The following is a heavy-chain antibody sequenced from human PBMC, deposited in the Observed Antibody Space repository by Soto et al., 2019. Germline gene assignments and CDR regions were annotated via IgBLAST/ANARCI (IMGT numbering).Heavy chain of an antibody. Sequence: SGPTLVNPTQTLTLTCTFSGFSLSTSGVGVGWIRQPPGKALEWLALIYWNDDKRYSPSLKSRLTITKDTSKNQAVLTMTNMDPVDTATYYCAHRTTYYDFWSGSTPNWFDPWGQGTLVTVSS. J-gene: IGHJ5*02. CDR2: IYWNDDK. V-gene: IGHV2-5*01. D-gene: IGHD3-3*01. CDR1: GFSLSTSGVG. CDR3: AHRTTYYDFWSGSTPNWFDP.